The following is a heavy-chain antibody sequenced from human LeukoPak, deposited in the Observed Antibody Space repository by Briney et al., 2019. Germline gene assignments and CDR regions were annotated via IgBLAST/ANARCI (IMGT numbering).Heavy chain of an antibody. CDR2: ISSSSSYI. J-gene: IGHJ4*02. CDR1: GFTFSSYS. CDR3: ARVGYYDILTGYYPPMYFDY. Sequence: GGSLRLSCAASGFTFSSYSMNWVRQAPGKGLDWVSSISSSSSYIYYADSVKGRFTISRDNAKHSLYLQMNSLRAEDTAVYYCARVGYYDILTGYYPPMYFDYWGQGTLVTVSS. V-gene: IGHV3-21*01. D-gene: IGHD3-9*01.